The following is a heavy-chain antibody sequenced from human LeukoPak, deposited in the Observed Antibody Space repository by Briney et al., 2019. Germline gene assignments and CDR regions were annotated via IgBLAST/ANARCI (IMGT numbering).Heavy chain of an antibody. Sequence: AASVKVSCKASGGTFSSYAISWVRQAPGQGLEWMGRIIPIFGTANYAQKFQGRVTITTDESTSTAYMELSSLRSEDTAVHYCARGGPYDSSGDFDYWGQGTLVTVSS. D-gene: IGHD3-22*01. V-gene: IGHV1-69*05. J-gene: IGHJ4*02. CDR3: ARGGPYDSSGDFDY. CDR1: GGTFSSYA. CDR2: IIPIFGTA.